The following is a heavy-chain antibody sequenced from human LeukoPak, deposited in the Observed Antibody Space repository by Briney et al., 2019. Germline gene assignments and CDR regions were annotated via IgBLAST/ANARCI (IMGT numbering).Heavy chain of an antibody. Sequence: GGSLRLSCAASGFTFSSYAMSWVRQAPGKGLEWVSAISGSGGSTYYADSVKGRFTISRDNSKNTLYLQMNSLRAEDTAVYYCAKDRYSSGWYSDAFDIWGQGTMVTVSS. CDR1: GFTFSSYA. D-gene: IGHD6-13*01. V-gene: IGHV3-23*01. CDR3: AKDRYSSGWYSDAFDI. CDR2: ISGSGGST. J-gene: IGHJ3*02.